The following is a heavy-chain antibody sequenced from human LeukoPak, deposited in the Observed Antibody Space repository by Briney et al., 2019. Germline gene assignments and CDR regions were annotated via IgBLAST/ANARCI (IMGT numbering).Heavy chain of an antibody. CDR3: ARDGSVESGHYYFDF. V-gene: IGHV1-2*02. Sequence: ASVKVSCKASGYTFTANYIHWVRQAPGQGLEWVGWIAPRSGATTYAQKFQDRVTMTRDTSITTTYLELATLRSDDTAVYYCARDGSVESGHYYFDFWGQGTLVTVSS. D-gene: IGHD2-2*03. J-gene: IGHJ4*02. CDR1: GYTFTANY. CDR2: IAPRSGAT.